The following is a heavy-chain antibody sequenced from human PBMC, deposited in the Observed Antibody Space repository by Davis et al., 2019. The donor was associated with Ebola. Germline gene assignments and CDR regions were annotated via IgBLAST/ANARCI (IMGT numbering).Heavy chain of an antibody. Sequence: GGSLRLSCAASGFTFSTYGFHWVRQAPGKGLEWVAFIGYDGRNRYYADSVKGRFTISRDKSKNTLYLQMNSLRREDTAVYFCAKEGYCGGDCYPDFWGQGTLVTVSA. CDR3: AKEGYCGGDCYPDF. V-gene: IGHV3-30*02. CDR2: IGYDGRNR. CDR1: GFTFSTYG. D-gene: IGHD2-21*02. J-gene: IGHJ4*02.